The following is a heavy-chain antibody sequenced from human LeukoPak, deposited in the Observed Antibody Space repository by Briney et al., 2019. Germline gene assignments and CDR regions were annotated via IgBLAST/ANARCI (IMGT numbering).Heavy chain of an antibody. V-gene: IGHV3-21*01. CDR3: ARAHPYYDLLTHDDYYYVDV. J-gene: IGHJ6*03. D-gene: IGHD3-9*01. CDR2: ITISSNNI. CDR1: GFTFSSYN. Sequence: GGSLRLSCAASGFTFSSYNMNWVRQAPGKGLEWVSFITISSNNIYYADSVKGRFTISRDNANNSLFLQMNTLRAEDTAVYYCARAHPYYDLLTHDDYYYVDVWGKGTTVTVSS.